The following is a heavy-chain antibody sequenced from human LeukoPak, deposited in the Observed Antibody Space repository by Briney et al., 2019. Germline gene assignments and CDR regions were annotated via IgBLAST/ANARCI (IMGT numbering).Heavy chain of an antibody. J-gene: IGHJ5*02. D-gene: IGHD2-2*01. CDR1: GYSFTSYW. CDR3: ARRVRYQLLLRANWFDP. Sequence: GESLKISCKGSGYSFTSYWIGWVRQMPGKGLEWMGIIYPGDSDTRYSPSFQGQVTISADKSISTAYLQWSSLKASDTAMYYCARRVRYQLLLRANWFDPWGQGTLVTVSS. V-gene: IGHV5-51*01. CDR2: IYPGDSDT.